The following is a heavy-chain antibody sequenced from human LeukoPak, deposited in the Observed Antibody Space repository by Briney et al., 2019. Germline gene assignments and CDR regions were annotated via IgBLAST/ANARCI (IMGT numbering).Heavy chain of an antibody. CDR2: INPNSGGT. V-gene: IGHV1-2*02. CDR3: ARSLKPYSSGWYYFDY. J-gene: IGHJ4*02. Sequence: AASVKVSCKASGYTFTGYYMHWVRQAPGQGLEWMGWINPNSGGTNYAQKFQGRVTMTRDTSTSTAYMELSRLRSDDTAVYYCARSLKPYSSGWYYFDYWGQGTLVTVSS. D-gene: IGHD6-19*01. CDR1: GYTFTGYY.